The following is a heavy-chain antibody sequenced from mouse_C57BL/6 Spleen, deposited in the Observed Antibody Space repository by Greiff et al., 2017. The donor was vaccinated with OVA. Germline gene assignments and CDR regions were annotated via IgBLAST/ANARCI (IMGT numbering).Heavy chain of an antibody. CDR3: AREKFWDVGFDY. CDR1: GYTFTSYT. J-gene: IGHJ2*01. Sequence: VKLMESGAELARPGASVKMSCKASGYTFTSYTMHWVKQRPGQGLEWIGYINPSSGYTKYNQKFKDKATLTADKSSSTAYMQLSSLTSEDSAVYYCAREKFWDVGFDYWGQGTTLTVSS. V-gene: IGHV1-4*01. D-gene: IGHD4-1*01. CDR2: INPSSGYT.